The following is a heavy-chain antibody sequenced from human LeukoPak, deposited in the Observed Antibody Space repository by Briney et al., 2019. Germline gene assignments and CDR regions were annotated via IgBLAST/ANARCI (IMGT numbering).Heavy chain of an antibody. J-gene: IGHJ5*02. CDR1: GYTFTGYY. CDR2: INPNSGGT. V-gene: IGHV1-2*02. D-gene: IGHD6-13*01. Sequence: ASVKVSCKASGYTFTGYYMHWVRQAPGQGLEWMGWINPNSGGTNYAQKFQGRVTMTRDTSISTAYMELSRLRSDDTAVYYCAKSGYSSSWDWFDPWGQGTLVTVSS. CDR3: AKSGYSSSWDWFDP.